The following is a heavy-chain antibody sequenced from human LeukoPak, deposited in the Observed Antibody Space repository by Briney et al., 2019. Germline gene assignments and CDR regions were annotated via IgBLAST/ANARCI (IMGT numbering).Heavy chain of an antibody. V-gene: IGHV3-23*01. J-gene: IGHJ4*02. D-gene: IGHD2-8*02. CDR3: ATYRQVLLPFES. CDR2: ISGSGGST. Sequence: GGSLRLSYAASGFTFSSYAMSWVRQAPGKGLEWVSAISGSGGSTYYADSVKGRFTISRDNSKNTLYLQMNSLRAEDTAVYYCATYRQVLLPFESWGQGTLVTVSS. CDR1: GFTFSSYA.